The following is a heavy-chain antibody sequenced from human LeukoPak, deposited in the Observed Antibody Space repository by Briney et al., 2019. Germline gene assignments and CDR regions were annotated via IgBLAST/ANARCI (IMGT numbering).Heavy chain of an antibody. CDR1: GGSISSYY. CDR2: IYYSGST. J-gene: IGHJ3*02. V-gene: IGHV4-59*08. Sequence: SETLSLTCTVSGGSISSYYWSWIRQPPGKGLEWIGYIYYSGSTNYNPSLKSRVTISVDTSKNQFSLKLSSVTAADTAVYYCARTPGIAAAGTRDAFDIWGQGTMVTVSS. CDR3: ARTPGIAAAGTRDAFDI. D-gene: IGHD6-13*01.